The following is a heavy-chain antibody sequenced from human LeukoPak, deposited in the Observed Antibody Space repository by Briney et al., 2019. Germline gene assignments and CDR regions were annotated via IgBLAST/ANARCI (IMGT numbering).Heavy chain of an antibody. CDR3: ARGSRVSGYDYPFFDY. V-gene: IGHV4-59*01. Sequence: SETLSLTCTVSGGSISSYYWSWIRQPPGKGLEWIGYIYYSGSTNYNPSLKSRVTISVDTSKNQFSLKLSSVTAADTAVHYCARGSRVSGYDYPFFDYWGQGTLVTVSS. D-gene: IGHD5-12*01. J-gene: IGHJ4*02. CDR2: IYYSGST. CDR1: GGSISSYY.